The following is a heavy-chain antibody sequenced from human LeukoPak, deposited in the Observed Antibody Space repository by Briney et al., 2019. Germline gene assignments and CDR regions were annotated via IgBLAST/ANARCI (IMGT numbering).Heavy chain of an antibody. Sequence: SETLSLTCTVSGGSISIYYWSWIRQPPGKGLEWIGYIYYSGSTNCNPSLKSRVTISVDTSKNQFSLKLSSVTAADTAVYYCARGDNYFDYWGQGTLVTVSS. J-gene: IGHJ4*02. CDR1: GGSISIYY. CDR3: ARGDNYFDY. CDR2: IYYSGST. V-gene: IGHV4-59*08. D-gene: IGHD3-10*01.